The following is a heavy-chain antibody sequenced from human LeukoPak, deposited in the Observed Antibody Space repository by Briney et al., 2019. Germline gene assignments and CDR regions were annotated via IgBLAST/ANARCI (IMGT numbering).Heavy chain of an antibody. D-gene: IGHD5-18*01. CDR1: GFTFSSYW. J-gene: IGHJ4*02. V-gene: IGHV4-59*08. CDR2: IYFSGST. CDR3: ASFGYSYGFGY. Sequence: GSLRLSCAASGFTFSSYWMSWIRQSPGKGLEWIGYIYFSGSTNYNPSLKSRVTISVDTSKNQFSLKLSSVTAADTAVYYCASFGYSYGFGYWGQGTLVTVSS.